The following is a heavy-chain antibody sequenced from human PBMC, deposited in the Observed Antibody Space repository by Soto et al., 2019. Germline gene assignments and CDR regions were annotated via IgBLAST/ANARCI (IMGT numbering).Heavy chain of an antibody. CDR3: ARGGRYYYYYGMDV. V-gene: IGHV4-34*01. CDR1: GGSFSGYY. J-gene: IGHJ6*02. Sequence: SETLSLTCAVYGGSFSGYYWSWIRQPPGKGLEWIGEINHSGSTNYNPSLKSRVTISVDTSKNQFSLKLSSVTAADTAVYYCARGGRYYYYYGMDVWGQGTTVTVSS. CDR2: INHSGST.